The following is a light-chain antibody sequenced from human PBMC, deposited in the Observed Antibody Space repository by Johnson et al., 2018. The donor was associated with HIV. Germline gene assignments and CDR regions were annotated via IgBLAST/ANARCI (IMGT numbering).Light chain of an antibody. CDR1: SSNIGNNY. CDR2: DNN. Sequence: QSVLTQPPSVSAAPGQKVTISCSGSSSNIGNNYVSWYQQLPGTAPKLLIYDNNKRPSGIPDRFSGSKSGSSATLCIPGLQTGDEGDYYCGTWDSCLSAGLYVFGTGTKVTVL. J-gene: IGLJ1*01. CDR3: GTWDSCLSAGLYV. V-gene: IGLV1-51*01.